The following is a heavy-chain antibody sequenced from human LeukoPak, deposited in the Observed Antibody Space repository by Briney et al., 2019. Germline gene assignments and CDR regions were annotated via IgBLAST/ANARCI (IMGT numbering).Heavy chain of an antibody. CDR2: IYYSGST. CDR1: GGSISSYY. J-gene: IGHJ3*02. CDR3: ASSWYGAFDI. D-gene: IGHD6-13*01. Sequence: SETLSLTCTVSGGSISSYYWSWIRQPPGKGLEWIGYIYYSGSTNYNPSLKSRVTISVDTSKNQFSLKLSSVTAADTAVYYCASSWYGAFDIWDQGTMVTVSS. V-gene: IGHV4-59*01.